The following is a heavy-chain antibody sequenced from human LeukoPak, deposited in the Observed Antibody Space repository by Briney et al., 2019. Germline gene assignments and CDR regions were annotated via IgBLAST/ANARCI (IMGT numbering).Heavy chain of an antibody. CDR1: GFTFDDYA. Sequence: GRSLRLSCAASGFTFDDYAMQWVRQAPGKGLEWVSGISCNSGSIGYADTLRGRFTISRDNAKNSLYLQMNSLRAEHTALYYCAKDIGGYCSSTSCSLDYWGQGTLVTVSS. J-gene: IGHJ4*02. CDR3: AKDIGGYCSSTSCSLDY. CDR2: ISCNSGSI. D-gene: IGHD2-2*01. V-gene: IGHV3-9*01.